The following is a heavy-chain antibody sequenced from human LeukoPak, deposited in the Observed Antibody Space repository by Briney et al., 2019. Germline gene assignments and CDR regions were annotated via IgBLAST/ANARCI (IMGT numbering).Heavy chain of an antibody. CDR1: GGTFSSHA. D-gene: IGHD1-26*01. CDR3: APTDAGSGSYSGY. CDR2: IIPILGIA. J-gene: IGHJ4*02. V-gene: IGHV1-69*04. Sequence: SVKVSCKASGGTFSSHAISWVRQAPGQGLEWMGRIIPILGIANYAQKFQGRVTITADKSTSTAYMELSSLRSEDTAVYYCAPTDAGSGSYSGYWGQGTLVTVSS.